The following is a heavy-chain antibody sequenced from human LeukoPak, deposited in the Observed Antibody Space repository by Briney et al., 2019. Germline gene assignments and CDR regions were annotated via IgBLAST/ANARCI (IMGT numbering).Heavy chain of an antibody. CDR1: GYTFTSYY. CDR3: ARDPLITATTTWFDP. J-gene: IGHJ5*02. V-gene: IGHV1-46*01. D-gene: IGHD1-7*01. CDR2: INPSGGST. Sequence: ASVKVSCKASGYTFTSYYIHWVRQAPGQGLEGMGIINPSGGSTRYAQKFQGRVTMTRDTSTKTVYMEMSSLRSEDTAVYYCARDPLITATTTWFDPWGQGTLVTVSS.